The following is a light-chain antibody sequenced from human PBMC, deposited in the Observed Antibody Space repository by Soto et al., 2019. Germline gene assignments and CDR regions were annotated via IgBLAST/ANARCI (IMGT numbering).Light chain of an antibody. CDR1: SSNIGAHYD. J-gene: IGLJ1*01. CDR3: QSYDKSLSGSYV. CDR2: GNT. V-gene: IGLV1-40*01. Sequence: QSALTQPPSVSGAPGQRVTISCTGSSSNIGAHYDVHWYQQLPGTAPKLLIYGNTNRPSGVPDRFSGSKSGTSASLAITGLQAEDEADYYCQSYDKSLSGSYVFGTGTKVTVL.